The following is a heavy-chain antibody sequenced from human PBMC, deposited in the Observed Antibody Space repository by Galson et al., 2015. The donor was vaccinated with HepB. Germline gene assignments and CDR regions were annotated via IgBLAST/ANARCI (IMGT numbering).Heavy chain of an antibody. D-gene: IGHD4-17*01. CDR3: ASRPHGDSPYFDY. CDR2: IYSGSGT. J-gene: IGHJ4*02. Sequence: SLRLSCAASEFTVSSKYMSWVRQAPGKGLEWVSGIYSGSGTYYADSVKGRFTISRDNSKNTLYLQMNSLRAEDTAVYYCASRPHGDSPYFDYWGQGSLVTVSS. V-gene: IGHV3-66*02. CDR1: EFTVSSKY.